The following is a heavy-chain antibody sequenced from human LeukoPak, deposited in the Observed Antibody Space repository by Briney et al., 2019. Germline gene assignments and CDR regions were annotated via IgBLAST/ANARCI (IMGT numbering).Heavy chain of an antibody. V-gene: IGHV3-30*18. CDR2: ISYDGSNK. J-gene: IGHJ4*02. CDR1: GFTFSSYG. Sequence: GGSLRLSCAASGFTFSSYGMHWVRQAPGKGLEWVAVISYDGSNKYYADSVKGRFTISRDNSKNTLYLQMNSLRAEDTAVYSCAKASIAAAGMGFDYWGQGTLVTVSS. D-gene: IGHD6-13*01. CDR3: AKASIAAAGMGFDY.